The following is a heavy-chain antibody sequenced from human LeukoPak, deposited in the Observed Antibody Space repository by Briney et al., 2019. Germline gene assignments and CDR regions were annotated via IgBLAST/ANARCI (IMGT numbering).Heavy chain of an antibody. CDR1: GFTFSNYN. CDR3: AKAFREYSSSSYSAFDT. Sequence: GGSLTLSCAASGFTFSNYNMNWVRQAPGKGLEWVSGITGSGGSTYYGDSVKGRFTISRDTSKNMLYLQMNSLRAEDTAVYYCAKAFREYSSSSYSAFDTWGQGTMVIVSS. CDR2: ITGSGGST. J-gene: IGHJ3*02. V-gene: IGHV3-23*01. D-gene: IGHD2-21*01.